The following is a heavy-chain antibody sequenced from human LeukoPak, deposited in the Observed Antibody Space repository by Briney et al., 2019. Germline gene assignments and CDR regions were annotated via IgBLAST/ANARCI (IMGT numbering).Heavy chain of an antibody. J-gene: IGHJ3*02. CDR3: ARESSGWPSDI. D-gene: IGHD6-19*01. CDR2: IYASGST. Sequence: PSETLSLNCTVSGGSTSSYYWSWIRQPAGKGLEWIGRIYASGSTNYNPSLKSRVTMSVDTSKNQFSLKLTSVTAADTAVYYCARESSGWPSDIWGQGTMVTVSS. CDR1: GGSTSSYY. V-gene: IGHV4-4*07.